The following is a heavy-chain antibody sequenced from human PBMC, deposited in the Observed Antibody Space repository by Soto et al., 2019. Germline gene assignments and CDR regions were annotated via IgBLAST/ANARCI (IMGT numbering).Heavy chain of an antibody. CDR3: ARDLRMVYAIDFDY. J-gene: IGHJ4*02. CDR1: GFTFSSYS. Sequence: EVQLVESGGGLVQPGGSLRLSCAASGFTFSSYSMNWVRQAPGKGLEWVSYISSSGSTIYYADSVKGRFTISRDNAKKSLYLQMNSLRDEDTAVYYCARDLRMVYAIDFDYWGQGTLVTVSS. D-gene: IGHD2-8*01. V-gene: IGHV3-48*02. CDR2: ISSSGSTI.